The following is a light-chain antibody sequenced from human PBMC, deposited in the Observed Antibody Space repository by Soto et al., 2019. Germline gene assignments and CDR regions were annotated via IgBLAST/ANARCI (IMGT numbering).Light chain of an antibody. V-gene: IGKV1-39*01. CDR3: QQSYSTLGT. CDR1: QSISSY. Sequence: DIQMTQSPSSLSASVGDRVTITCRASQSISSYLNWYQQKPGKAPKLLIYAASSLQSWVPSRFSGSGSGTDFTLTISSLQPEDFATYYCQQSYSTLGTFGQGTKVEI. CDR2: AAS. J-gene: IGKJ1*01.